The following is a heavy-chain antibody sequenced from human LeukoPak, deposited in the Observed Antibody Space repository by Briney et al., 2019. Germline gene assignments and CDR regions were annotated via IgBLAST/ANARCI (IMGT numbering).Heavy chain of an antibody. J-gene: IGHJ5*02. CDR3: AREYCSGGSCYSKNWFDP. D-gene: IGHD2-15*01. Sequence: GGSLRLSCAASGFTFSDYTMNWVRLAPGKGLEWVSSISGSSNYIYYADSVKGRFTISRGNAKNSLYLQMNSLRVEDTAVYYCAREYCSGGSCYSKNWFDPWGQGTLVTVSS. CDR1: GFTFSDYT. CDR2: ISGSSNYI. V-gene: IGHV3-21*01.